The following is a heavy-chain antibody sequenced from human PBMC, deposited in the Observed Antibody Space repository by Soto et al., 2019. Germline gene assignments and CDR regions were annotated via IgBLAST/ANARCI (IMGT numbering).Heavy chain of an antibody. CDR2: LYSGGRS. J-gene: IGHJ6*02. CDR3: ARGHYGMDV. Sequence: PWWSLRLSCSASVFIGSSNYMNWFRQAPGKGLEWVSVLYSGGRSYSADSVKGRFIISRDNSKNTVYLQMNSLRAEDTAVYYCARGHYGMDVWGQGTTVTVSS. CDR1: VFIGSSNY. V-gene: IGHV3-53*01.